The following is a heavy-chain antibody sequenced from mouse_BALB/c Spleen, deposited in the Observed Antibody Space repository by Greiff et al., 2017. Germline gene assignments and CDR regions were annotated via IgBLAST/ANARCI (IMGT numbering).Heavy chain of an antibody. D-gene: IGHD1-1*01. V-gene: IGHV1-77*01. CDR3: ARRDYCGTYYYAMDY. CDR2: IYPGSGNT. CDR1: GYTFTDYY. Sequence: VQLQQSGAELARPGASVKLSCKASGYTFTDYYINWVKQRTGQGLEWIGEIYPGSGNTYYNEKFKGKATLTADKSSSTAYMQLSSLTSEDSAVYFCARRDYCGTYYYAMDYWGQGTSVTVSS. J-gene: IGHJ4*01.